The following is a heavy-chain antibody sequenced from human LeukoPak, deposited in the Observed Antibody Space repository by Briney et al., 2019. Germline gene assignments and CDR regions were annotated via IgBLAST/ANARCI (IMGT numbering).Heavy chain of an antibody. CDR1: GFTFSSHT. V-gene: IGHV3-21*01. CDR2: ISSSSTSI. Sequence: GGSLRLSCAPSGFTFSSHTMTWVRQGPGKGLDWVASISSSSTSIYYADSVKGRFTISRDNANNSLYLQMSSLRAEDTALYYCARVGLLPKRYAEFWGQGTLVTVSS. D-gene: IGHD3/OR15-3a*01. J-gene: IGHJ4*02. CDR3: ARVGLLPKRYAEF.